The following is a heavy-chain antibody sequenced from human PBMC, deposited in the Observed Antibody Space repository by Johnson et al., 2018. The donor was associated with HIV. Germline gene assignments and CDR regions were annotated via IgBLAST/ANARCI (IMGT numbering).Heavy chain of an antibody. V-gene: IGHV3-7*03. Sequence: VQLVESGGGVVEPGRSLRLSCAASGFTFSSYWMSWVRQAPGKGLEWVANIKQDGSEKYYVDSVKGRFTISRDNSKNTLYLQMNSLRAEDTAVYYCARGSSSWLHDAFDIWGQGTMVTVSS. CDR1: GFTFSSYW. J-gene: IGHJ3*02. CDR3: ARGSSSWLHDAFDI. D-gene: IGHD6-13*01. CDR2: IKQDGSEK.